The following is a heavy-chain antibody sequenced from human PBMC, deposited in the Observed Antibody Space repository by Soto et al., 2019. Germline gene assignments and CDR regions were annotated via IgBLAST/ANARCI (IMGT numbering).Heavy chain of an antibody. J-gene: IGHJ6*02. V-gene: IGHV3-30-3*01. CDR1: GFTFSSYA. CDR3: ARDTGSGWTVLGGMDV. D-gene: IGHD6-19*01. CDR2: ISYDGSNK. Sequence: GGSLRLSCAASGFTFSSYAMHWVRQAPGKGLEWVAVISYDGSNKYYADSVKGRFTISRDNSKNTLYLQMNSLRAEDTAVYYCARDTGSGWTVLGGMDVWGQGTTVTVSS.